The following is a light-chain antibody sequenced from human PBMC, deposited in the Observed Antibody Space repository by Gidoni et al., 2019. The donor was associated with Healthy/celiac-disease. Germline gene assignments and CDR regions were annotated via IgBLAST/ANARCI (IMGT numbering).Light chain of an antibody. Sequence: EIVLTQSPGTLSLSPGDRATLSCRASQSVSSSYLAWYQQKPGQAPRLLIYGASSRATGIPDRFSGSWSGTDFTLTISRLEPEDVAVYYCQQYGSSPRTFGQGTKVEIK. J-gene: IGKJ1*01. CDR2: GAS. V-gene: IGKV3-20*01. CDR1: QSVSSSY. CDR3: QQYGSSPRT.